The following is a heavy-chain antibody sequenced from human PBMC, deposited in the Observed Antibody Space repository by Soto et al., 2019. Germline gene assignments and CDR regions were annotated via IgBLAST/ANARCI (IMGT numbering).Heavy chain of an antibody. V-gene: IGHV1-8*01. CDR2: MNPNSGNT. CDR1: GYTFTSYD. CDR3: ASKYSSSQYYYYYGMDV. D-gene: IGHD6-6*01. Sequence: QVQLVQSGAEVKKPGASVKVSCKASGYTFTSYDINWVRQATGQGLEWMGWMNPNSGNTGYAQKFQGRVTMTRNTSISTAYMELSSLRSEDTAVYYCASKYSSSQYYYYYGMDVWGQGPTVTVSS. J-gene: IGHJ6*02.